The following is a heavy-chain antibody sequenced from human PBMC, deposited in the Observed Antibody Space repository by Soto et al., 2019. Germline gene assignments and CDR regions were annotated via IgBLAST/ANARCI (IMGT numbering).Heavy chain of an antibody. J-gene: IGHJ4*02. CDR3: ARPYSLYDSSGYFDY. CDR2: IWYDGSNK. D-gene: IGHD3-22*01. CDR1: GFTFSSYG. V-gene: IGHV3-33*01. Sequence: GGSLRLSCAASGFTFSSYGMHWVRQAPGKGLEWVAVIWYDGSNKYYADSVKGRFTISRDNSKNTLYLQMNSLRAEDTAVYYCARPYSLYDSSGYFDYWGQGTLVTVSS.